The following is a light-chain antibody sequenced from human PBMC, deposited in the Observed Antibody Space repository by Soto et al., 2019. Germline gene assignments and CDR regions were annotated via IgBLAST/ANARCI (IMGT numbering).Light chain of an antibody. CDR2: GAS. J-gene: IGKJ1*01. CDR3: QQYYNWPRT. CDR1: QSVSSN. Sequence: EVVMTQSPAALSVSPGERSTLSCMASQSVSSNLAWYQQKPGQAPRLLIYGASTRAAGFPARFSGSGSGTEFSLTISSLQPEDFAVYYCQQYYNWPRTFGQGTKVDIK. V-gene: IGKV3-15*01.